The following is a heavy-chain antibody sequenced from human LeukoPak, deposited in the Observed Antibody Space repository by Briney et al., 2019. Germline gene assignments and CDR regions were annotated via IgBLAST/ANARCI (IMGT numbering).Heavy chain of an antibody. D-gene: IGHD3-22*01. V-gene: IGHV3-20*04. J-gene: IGHJ4*02. CDR1: GFTLRNYE. Sequence: GGSLRLSCAASGFTLRNYEMSWVRQAPGKGLEWVSGINWNGGSTGYADSVKGRFTIARDNAKNSLYLQMNSLRAEDTALYYCAREKPFYDSSGYYYPIAFDYWGQGTLVTVSS. CDR3: AREKPFYDSSGYYYPIAFDY. CDR2: INWNGGST.